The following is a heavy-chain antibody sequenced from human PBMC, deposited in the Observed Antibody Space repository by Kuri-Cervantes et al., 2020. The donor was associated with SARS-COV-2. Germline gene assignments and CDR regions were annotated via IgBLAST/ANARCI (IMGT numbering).Heavy chain of an antibody. CDR3: ARTTYGSGSYWDDAFDI. D-gene: IGHD3-10*01. CDR1: GFTFSSYG. Sequence: GGSLRLSCAASGFTFSSYGMHWVRQAPGKGLEWVAFIRYDGSNKYYADSVKGRFTISRDNSKNTLYLQMNSLRAEDTAVYYCARTTYGSGSYWDDAFDIWGRGTMVTVSS. CDR2: IRYDGSNK. V-gene: IGHV3-30*02. J-gene: IGHJ3*02.